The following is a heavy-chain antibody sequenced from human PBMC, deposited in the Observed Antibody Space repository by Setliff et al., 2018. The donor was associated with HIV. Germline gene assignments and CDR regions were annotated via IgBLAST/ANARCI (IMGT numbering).Heavy chain of an antibody. CDR1: GFTFSDYW. V-gene: IGHV3-7*01. CDR3: ATFADGPDS. D-gene: IGHD3-3*01. J-gene: IGHJ4*02. Sequence: GGSLRLSCAASGFTFSDYWMIWVRQTPGKGLEWVANINKDGREKYYVGSVKGRFTISRDNAKRSLYLQMNRLKTDDTAFYYCATFADGPDSWGQGTLVTVSS. CDR2: INKDGREK.